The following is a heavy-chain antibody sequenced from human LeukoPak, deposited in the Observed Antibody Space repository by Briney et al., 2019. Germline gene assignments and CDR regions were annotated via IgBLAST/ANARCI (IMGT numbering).Heavy chain of an antibody. Sequence: SETLSLTYTVSGGSISSSSYYWGWIRQPPGKGLEWIGSIYYSGSTNYNPSLKSRVTMSVDTSKNQFSLKLSSVTAADTAVYYCAIERRVVDAYYYYYMDVWGKGTTVTVSS. J-gene: IGHJ6*03. CDR2: IYYSGST. CDR3: AIERRVVDAYYYYYMDV. D-gene: IGHD3-22*01. V-gene: IGHV4-39*07. CDR1: GGSISSSSYY.